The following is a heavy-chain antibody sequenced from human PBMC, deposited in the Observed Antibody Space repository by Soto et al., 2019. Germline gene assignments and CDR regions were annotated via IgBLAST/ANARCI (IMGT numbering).Heavy chain of an antibody. D-gene: IGHD1-20*01. Sequence: ASVKVSCKASGYTFTGYYIHWVRQAPGQGLEWMGWIKPNSGGTNSAQKFQGRVTMTRDTSISTAYMELSSLRSDDTAVYYCERVSGSFNFGAFDIWGQGTMVTVSS. CDR2: IKPNSGGT. V-gene: IGHV1-2*02. CDR1: GYTFTGYY. CDR3: ERVSGSFNFGAFDI. J-gene: IGHJ3*02.